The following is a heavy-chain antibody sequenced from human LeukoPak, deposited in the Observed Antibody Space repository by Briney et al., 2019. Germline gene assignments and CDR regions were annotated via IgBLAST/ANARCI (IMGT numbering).Heavy chain of an antibody. D-gene: IGHD3-10*01. V-gene: IGHV3-21*01. CDR3: ARVHRRELLWFGELSGEYDY. CDR2: ISSSSSYI. Sequence: GGSLRLSCAASGFTFSSYAMSWVRQAPGKGLEWVSSISSSSSYIYYADSVKGRFTISRDNAKNSLYLQMNSLRAEDTAVYYCARVHRRELLWFGELSGEYDYWGQGTLVTVSS. J-gene: IGHJ4*02. CDR1: GFTFSSYA.